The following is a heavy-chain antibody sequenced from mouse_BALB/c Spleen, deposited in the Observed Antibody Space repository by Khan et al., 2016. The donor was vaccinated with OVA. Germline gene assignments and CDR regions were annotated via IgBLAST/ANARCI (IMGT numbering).Heavy chain of an antibody. CDR3: ARLEDI. CDR1: GFSLTSYG. CDR2: IWAGGST. V-gene: IGHV2-9*02. D-gene: IGHD1-3*01. Sequence: VQLQESGPGLVAPSQRLSITCTVSGFSLTSYGVHWVRQPPGKGLEWLGVIWAGGSTNYNSALMYRLSISKDNSKSQVFLKMNSPRTDDTAMYYCARLEDIWGQGTTLTVSS. J-gene: IGHJ2*01.